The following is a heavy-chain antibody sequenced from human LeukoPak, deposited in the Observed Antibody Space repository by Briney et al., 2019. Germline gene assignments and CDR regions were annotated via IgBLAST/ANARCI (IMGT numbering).Heavy chain of an antibody. CDR1: GFTLSDYW. V-gene: IGHV3-7*01. D-gene: IGHD2-8*01. J-gene: IGHJ4*02. Sequence: GGSLRLSCVVSGFTLSDYWMSWVRQAPGKGLEWVANIKQDGNDKYYVDSVKGRFTISRDNAKNSLYLQMNSLRAEDTAVYYCARALIGYYFDYWGQGTLVTVSS. CDR3: ARALIGYYFDY. CDR2: IKQDGNDK.